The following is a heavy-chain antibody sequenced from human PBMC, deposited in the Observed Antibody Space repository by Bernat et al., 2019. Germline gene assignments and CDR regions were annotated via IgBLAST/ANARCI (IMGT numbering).Heavy chain of an antibody. J-gene: IGHJ4*02. CDR3: ARDLDPAQLYSIPHFDF. V-gene: IGHV1-18*01. Sequence: QVQLVESGAEVKKPGASVKIPCKASGYTFTHGISWVRQAPGQGLEWMGWISPYNRNTNYAQKLQGRVTMTTDTSTCTAYMELRSLRSDDTAVYYCARDLDPAQLYSIPHFDFWGQGTLVTVSS. D-gene: IGHD2-21*01. CDR1: GYTFTHG. CDR2: ISPYNRNT.